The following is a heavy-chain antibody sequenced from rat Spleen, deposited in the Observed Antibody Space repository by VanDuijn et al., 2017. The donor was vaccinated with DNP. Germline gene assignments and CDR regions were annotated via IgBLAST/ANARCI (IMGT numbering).Heavy chain of an antibody. CDR2: VPSSGGST. D-gene: IGHD5-1*01. CDR3: ARGSGTYYWYFDF. V-gene: IGHV5-31*01. CDR1: RFTFNSYW. J-gene: IGHJ1*01. Sequence: EVQLVESGGGLVQPGGSLKLSCVASRFTFNSYWMAWIRQVPGKGLEWVASVPSSGGSTYYPDSVKGRFIISRDNARNTLYLQMNSLRSEDTATYFCARGSGTYYWYFDFWGPGTMVTVSS.